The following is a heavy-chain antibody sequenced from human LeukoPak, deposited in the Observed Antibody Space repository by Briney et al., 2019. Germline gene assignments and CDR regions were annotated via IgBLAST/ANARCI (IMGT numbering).Heavy chain of an antibody. J-gene: IGHJ5*02. CDR2: IKCDSGGT. V-gene: IGHV1-2*02. CDR3: ARDTAKNWFDP. D-gene: IGHD5-18*01. CDR1: GYTFTAYY. Sequence: ASVKVSCKASGYTFTAYYMHWVRQAPGQGLEWMGWIKCDSGGTEYSRNYRGRVTMTRDTSISTAYMELTRLTSDDTAVYYCARDTAKNWFDPWGQGTLVTVSS.